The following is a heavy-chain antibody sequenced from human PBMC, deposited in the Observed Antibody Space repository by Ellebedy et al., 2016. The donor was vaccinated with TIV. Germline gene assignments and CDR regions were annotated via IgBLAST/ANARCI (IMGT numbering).Heavy chain of an antibody. CDR2: IYYSGST. CDR3: ARFVRATKAFDI. Sequence: MPSETLSLTCPVSGGSISSSSYYWGWIRLPPGKGLDWIGNIYYSGSTYYNPSLQSRVTISVDTSKNQFSLRLNSVTAADTAVYYCARFVRATKAFDIWGQGKMVTVSS. CDR1: GGSISSSSYY. D-gene: IGHD5-12*01. J-gene: IGHJ3*02. V-gene: IGHV4-39*07.